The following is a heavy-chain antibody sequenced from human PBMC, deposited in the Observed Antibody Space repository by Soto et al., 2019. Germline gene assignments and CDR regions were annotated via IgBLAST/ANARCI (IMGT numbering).Heavy chain of an antibody. J-gene: IGHJ5*02. V-gene: IGHV4-39*01. CDR1: GGSISSSSYY. Sequence: QLQLQESGPGLVEPSETLSLTCTVSGGSISSSSYYWGWIRQPPWKGLEWIGSIYYSGSTYYNPSLKSRVTITVDTSRNQFSLKLSSVTAADTAVYYCACQLLGWFDPWGQGTLVTVSS. CDR2: IYYSGST. D-gene: IGHD1-26*01. CDR3: ACQLLGWFDP.